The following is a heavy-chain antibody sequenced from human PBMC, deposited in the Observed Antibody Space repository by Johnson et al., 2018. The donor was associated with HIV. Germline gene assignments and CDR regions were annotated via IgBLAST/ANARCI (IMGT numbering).Heavy chain of an antibody. CDR3: ARGGARSSGYYSAFDS. V-gene: IGHV3-30*04. CDR1: EFPFSSYA. Sequence: QVQLVESRGGVVQPGRSLRLSCAASEFPFSSYAMHWVRQAPGKGLEWVAVISYDGSNKYYADSVKGRFTISRDNSKNTLYLQMNSLRAEDTAVYYCARGGARSSGYYSAFDSWGQGTMVTVSS. CDR2: ISYDGSNK. J-gene: IGHJ3*02. D-gene: IGHD3-22*01.